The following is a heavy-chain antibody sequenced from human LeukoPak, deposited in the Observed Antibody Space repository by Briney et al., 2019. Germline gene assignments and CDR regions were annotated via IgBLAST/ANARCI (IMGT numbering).Heavy chain of an antibody. CDR1: GFTFSSSE. V-gene: IGHV3-48*03. CDR3: ASELLAFSISWDDY. D-gene: IGHD6-13*01. J-gene: IGHJ4*02. CDR2: ISSSGSTI. Sequence: GGSLRLSCAASGFTFSSSEMNWVRQAPGKGLEWVSYISSSGSTIYYADSVKGRFTISRDNAKNSLYLQMNSLRAEDTAVYYCASELLAFSISWDDYWGQGTLGTVSS.